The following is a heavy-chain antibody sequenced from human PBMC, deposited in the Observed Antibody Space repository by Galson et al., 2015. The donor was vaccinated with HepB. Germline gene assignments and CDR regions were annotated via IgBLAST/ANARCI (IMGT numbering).Heavy chain of an antibody. Sequence: QSGAEVKKPGESLKTSCKASGYTFTGYYMHWVRQAPGQGLEWMGWINPNSGGTNYAQKFQGRVTMTRDTSISTAYMELSRLRSDDTAVYYCARALPPLYDFWSNYYYGMDVWGQGTTVTVSS. D-gene: IGHD3-3*01. V-gene: IGHV1-2*02. J-gene: IGHJ6*02. CDR2: INPNSGGT. CDR1: GYTFTGYY. CDR3: ARALPPLYDFWSNYYYGMDV.